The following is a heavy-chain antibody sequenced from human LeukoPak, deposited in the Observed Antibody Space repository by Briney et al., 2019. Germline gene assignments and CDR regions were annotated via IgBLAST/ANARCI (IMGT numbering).Heavy chain of an antibody. CDR1: GFTFDDYG. J-gene: IGHJ4*02. CDR3: ARGIDYYDSSGYYY. CDR2: INWNGGRK. Sequence: GGSLRLSCAASGFTFDDYGMSWVRQAPGKGPAWVSGINWNGGRKDYADSVKGRFTISRDNAKNSLYLQMNSLRAEDTGLYYCARGIDYYDSSGYYYWGQGTLVTVSS. D-gene: IGHD3-22*01. V-gene: IGHV3-20*04.